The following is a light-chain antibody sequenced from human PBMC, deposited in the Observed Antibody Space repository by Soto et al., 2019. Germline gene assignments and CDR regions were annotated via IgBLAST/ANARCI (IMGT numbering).Light chain of an antibody. CDR1: SSDVGTYDF. CDR2: EVS. Sequence: QSALTQPRSVSGSPGQSVTISCTGTSSDVGTYDFVSWYQQHPGKAPRLMIYEVSNRPSGVSNRFSGSKSGNTASLTISGLQAEDEADYYCSSYTSSSNVFGTGTKLTVL. J-gene: IGLJ1*01. V-gene: IGLV2-14*01. CDR3: SSYTSSSNV.